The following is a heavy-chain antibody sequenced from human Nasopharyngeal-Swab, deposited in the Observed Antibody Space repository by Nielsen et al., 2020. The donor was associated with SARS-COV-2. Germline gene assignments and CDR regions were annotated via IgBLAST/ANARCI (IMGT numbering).Heavy chain of an antibody. J-gene: IGHJ4*02. Sequence: SETLSLTCTVSGGSISSSTYYWGWIRQPPGKGLEWIGSRYYHVTTYYNPSLKSRVIISVDMSKNQFSLKLSSVTAADTAVYYCASIRRATYVNWGQGTLVTVSS. D-gene: IGHD1-26*01. V-gene: IGHV4-39*01. CDR2: RYYHVTT. CDR1: GGSISSSTYY. CDR3: ASIRRATYVN.